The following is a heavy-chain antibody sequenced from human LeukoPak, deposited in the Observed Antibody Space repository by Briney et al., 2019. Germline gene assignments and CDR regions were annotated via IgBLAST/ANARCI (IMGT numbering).Heavy chain of an antibody. V-gene: IGHV4-34*01. D-gene: IGHD3-10*01. CDR1: GGSFSGYY. Sequence: SETLSLTCAVYGGSFSGYYWSWIRQPPGKGLEWIVEINHSGSTNYNPSLKSRVTISVDTSKNQFSLKLSSVTAADTAVYYCAGDVLLWFGEPQGTYDYWGQGTLVTVSS. J-gene: IGHJ4*02. CDR3: AGDVLLWFGEPQGTYDY. CDR2: INHSGST.